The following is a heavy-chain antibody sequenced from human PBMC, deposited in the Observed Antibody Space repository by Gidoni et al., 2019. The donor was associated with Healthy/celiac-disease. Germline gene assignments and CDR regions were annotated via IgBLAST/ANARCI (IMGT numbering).Heavy chain of an antibody. J-gene: IGHJ6*03. V-gene: IGHV3-48*01. CDR1: GFTFSSYS. CDR2: ISSSSSTI. CDR3: ARDHSEASIAARIYYYYYMDV. Sequence: EVQLVESGGGLVQPGGSLRLSCAASGFTFSSYSMNWVRQAPGKGLEWVSYISSSSSTIYYADSVKGRFTISRDNAKNSLYLQMNSLRAEDTAVYYCARDHSEASIAARIYYYYYMDVWGKGTTVTVSS. D-gene: IGHD6-6*01.